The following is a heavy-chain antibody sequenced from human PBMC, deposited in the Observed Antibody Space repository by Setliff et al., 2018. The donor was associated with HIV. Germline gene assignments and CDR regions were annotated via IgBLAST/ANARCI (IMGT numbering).Heavy chain of an antibody. CDR1: GYTFTSYY. CDR2: INPSGGST. CDR3: ARRDADAFDI. J-gene: IGHJ3*02. V-gene: IGHV1-46*01. Sequence: GASVKVSCKASGYTFTSYYMHWVRQAPGQGLEWTGIINPSGGSTSYAQKFQGRVTMTRDTSTSTVDMELSSLRSEDTAVYYCARRDADAFDIWGQGTMVTVSS.